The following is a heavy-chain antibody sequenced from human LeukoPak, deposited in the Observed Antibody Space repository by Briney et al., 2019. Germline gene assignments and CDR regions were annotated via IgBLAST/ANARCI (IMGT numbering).Heavy chain of an antibody. D-gene: IGHD5-18*01. CDR3: ARDLGSGTAMEIDY. J-gene: IGHJ4*02. CDR1: GFSFSTYT. Sequence: PGGSLRLSCAASGFSFSTYTMNWVRQAPGKGLEWVSSISSSSSYIYYADSLKGRFTISRDNAKNSLYLQMNSLRAEDTAVYYCARDLGSGTAMEIDYWGQGTLVTVSS. CDR2: ISSSSSYI. V-gene: IGHV3-21*01.